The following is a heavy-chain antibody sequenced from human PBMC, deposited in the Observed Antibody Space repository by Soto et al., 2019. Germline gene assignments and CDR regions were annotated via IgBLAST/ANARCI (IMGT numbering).Heavy chain of an antibody. D-gene: IGHD6-25*01. CDR2: ISYDGSNK. CDR3: AKDLLRPGRAYGMDV. J-gene: IGHJ6*02. CDR1: GFTFSSYG. V-gene: IGHV3-30*18. Sequence: QVQLVESGGGVVQPGRSLRLSCAASGFTFSSYGMHWVRQAPGKGLEWVAVISYDGSNKYYADSVKGRFTISRDNSKNTLFLQMNSLRAEDTAVYYCAKDLLRPGRAYGMDVWGQGTTVTAS.